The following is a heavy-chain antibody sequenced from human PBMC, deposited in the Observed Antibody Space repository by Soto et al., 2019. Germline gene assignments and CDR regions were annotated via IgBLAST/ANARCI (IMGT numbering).Heavy chain of an antibody. J-gene: IGHJ4*02. CDR3: ARDRPHHY. V-gene: IGHV1-69*01. D-gene: IGHD6-6*01. CDR2: IIPIFGTA. Sequence: SGKVSCKASGGTFRSYDISWVRQAPGQGLEWMGGIIPIFGTANYAQKFQGRVTITADESTSTAYMELSSLRSDDPAVYYCARDRPHHYWGQGTLVPVTP. CDR1: GGTFRSYD.